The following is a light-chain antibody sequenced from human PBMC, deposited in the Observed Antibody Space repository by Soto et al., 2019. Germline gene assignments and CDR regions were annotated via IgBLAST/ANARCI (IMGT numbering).Light chain of an antibody. CDR1: QDIVGY. CDR2: AAS. Sequence: DIQVTQSPSSVSASVGDRVTITCRASQDIVGYLAWYQHKPGRTPELLIHAASRLQRGVQSRFSGSGSGTDFTLTIKGLQPEDFATYYCQQAYSFPITFGQGTRLEIK. CDR3: QQAYSFPIT. J-gene: IGKJ5*01. V-gene: IGKV1D-12*01.